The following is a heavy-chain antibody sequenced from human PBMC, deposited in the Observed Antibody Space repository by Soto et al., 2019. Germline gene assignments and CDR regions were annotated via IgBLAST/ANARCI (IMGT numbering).Heavy chain of an antibody. Sequence: DVHLMESGGCLVQPGGSLRLSCAASGFTFSYYWMTCVRQAPGKGLEWVANLRRDGGEEHHVDSVKGRFSVSRENGKGSLCQQMNSPRTDDPAVYYCVREATYRDSSYYYAVLDIRGQGTVVTVSS. CDR3: VREATYRDSSYYYAVLDI. CDR1: GFTFSYYW. D-gene: IGHD3-22*01. V-gene: IGHV3-7*05. CDR2: LRRDGGEE. J-gene: IGHJ3*02.